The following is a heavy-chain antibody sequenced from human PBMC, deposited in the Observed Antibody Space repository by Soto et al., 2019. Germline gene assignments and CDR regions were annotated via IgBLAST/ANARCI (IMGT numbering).Heavy chain of an antibody. J-gene: IGHJ6*02. CDR3: ARRDCGGDCYPHYYYYGMDV. CDR2: TYYRSKWYN. Sequence: SQTLSLTCAISGDSVSSNSAAWNWIRQSPSRGLEWLGRTYYRSKWYNDYAVSVESRITINPDTSKNQFSLQLNSVTPEDTAVYYCARRDCGGDCYPHYYYYGMDVWGQGTTVTVSS. V-gene: IGHV6-1*01. D-gene: IGHD2-21*02. CDR1: GDSVSSNSAA.